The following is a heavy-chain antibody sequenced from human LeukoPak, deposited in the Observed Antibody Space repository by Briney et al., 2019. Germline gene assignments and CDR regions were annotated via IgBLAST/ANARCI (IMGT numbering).Heavy chain of an antibody. D-gene: IGHD6-19*01. V-gene: IGHV3-23*01. Sequence: GGSLRLSCAASGFTFSSYALSWVRQAPGKGLEWVSAISGSGGSTYYADSVKGRFTISRDNSKNTLYLQMNSLRAEDTAVYYCAKGMEQWLVTELDYWGQGTLVTVSS. CDR1: GFTFSSYA. J-gene: IGHJ4*02. CDR3: AKGMEQWLVTELDY. CDR2: ISGSGGST.